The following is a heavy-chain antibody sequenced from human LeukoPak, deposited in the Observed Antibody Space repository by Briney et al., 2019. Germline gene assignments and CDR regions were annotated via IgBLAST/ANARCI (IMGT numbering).Heavy chain of an antibody. D-gene: IGHD2-21*01. Sequence: ASVKVSCKASGYIFTDYSFTWVRQAPGQGLEWMGWISAQNGNTNYAQKFQGRVTMTTDTSTNTAYMELRRLTSDDTAVYYCARSRITLLVVVTDFDYWGQGILVTVSS. V-gene: IGHV1-18*01. CDR1: GYIFTDYS. CDR3: ARSRITLLVVVTDFDY. CDR2: ISAQNGNT. J-gene: IGHJ4*02.